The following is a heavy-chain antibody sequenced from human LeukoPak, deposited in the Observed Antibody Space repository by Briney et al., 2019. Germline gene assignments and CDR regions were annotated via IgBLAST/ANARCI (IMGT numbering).Heavy chain of an antibody. CDR3: ARHSTRGGDFDY. CDR2: IYTSGST. CDR1: GDSITNYY. J-gene: IGHJ4*02. Sequence: SETLSLTCTVSGDSITNYYWNWIRQPAGKGLEWIGRIYTSGSTKYNPSLKSRVTMSGDTPKNQFSLKLSSVTAADTAMYYCARHSTRGGDFDYWGQGTLVTVSS. V-gene: IGHV4-4*07. D-gene: IGHD2-21*01.